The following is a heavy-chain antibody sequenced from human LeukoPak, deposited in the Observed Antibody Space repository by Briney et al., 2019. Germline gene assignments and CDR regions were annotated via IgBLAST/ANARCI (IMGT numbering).Heavy chain of an antibody. Sequence: GGSLRLSCAASGFIFSTYWMTWVRQAPGKGLEWVATIKYDGDEKFYVDSVTGRFTISRDNAKNSLYLQMNCLTAEDTAVYYCVRESFSRGDFNWGQGTLVSVSS. CDR2: IKYDGDEK. CDR3: VRESFSRGDFN. V-gene: IGHV3-7*01. J-gene: IGHJ4*02. D-gene: IGHD7-27*01. CDR1: GFIFSTYW.